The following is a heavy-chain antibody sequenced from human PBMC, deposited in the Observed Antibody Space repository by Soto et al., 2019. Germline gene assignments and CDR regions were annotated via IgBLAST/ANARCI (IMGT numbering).Heavy chain of an antibody. CDR2: ISSSSSYI. D-gene: IGHD3-22*01. J-gene: IGHJ3*02. CDR1: GFTFSSYS. Sequence: GGSLRLSCAASGFTFSSYSMNWVRQAPGKGLEWVSSISSSSSYIYYADSVKGRFTISRDNAKNSLYLQMNSLRAEDTAVYYCARPPNYYDSSGYYYDDAFDIWGQGTMVTVSS. V-gene: IGHV3-21*01. CDR3: ARPPNYYDSSGYYYDDAFDI.